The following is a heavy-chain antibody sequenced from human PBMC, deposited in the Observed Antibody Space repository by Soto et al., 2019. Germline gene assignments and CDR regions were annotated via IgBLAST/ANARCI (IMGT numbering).Heavy chain of an antibody. J-gene: IGHJ6*03. CDR1: GFTFSYYT. V-gene: IGHV3-21*01. D-gene: IGHD6-6*01. CDR2: ISSSSNYI. Sequence: EVQLVESGGGLVKPGGSLRLSCAASGFTFSYYTMNWVRQAPGKGLEWVSSISSSSNYIYYADSVKGRFTISRDNAKNSLSLKMNSLRAEDTAVYYCARDVYSSSSGYYHYYMDVWGKGTTVTVSS. CDR3: ARDVYSSSSGYYHYYMDV.